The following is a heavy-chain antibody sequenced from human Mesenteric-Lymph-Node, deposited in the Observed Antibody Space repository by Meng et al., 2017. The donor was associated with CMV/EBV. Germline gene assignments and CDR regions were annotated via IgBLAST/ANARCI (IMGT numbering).Heavy chain of an antibody. D-gene: IGHD3-22*01. Sequence: GGSLRLSCAASGFMFSSYSLAWVRQAPGKGLEWVSSISSGSAYIYYPRSLKGRFTVSRDNAKDSLYLQMNSLSAEDTAVYYCARWGHDSGGSTGDPLDYWGQGTLVTVSS. CDR2: ISSGSAYI. CDR3: ARWGHDSGGSTGDPLDY. V-gene: IGHV3-21*01. CDR1: GFMFSSYS. J-gene: IGHJ4*02.